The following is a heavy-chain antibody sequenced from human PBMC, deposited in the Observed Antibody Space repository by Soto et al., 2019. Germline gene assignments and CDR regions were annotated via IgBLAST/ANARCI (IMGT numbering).Heavy chain of an antibody. CDR1: GYTFTSYD. V-gene: IGHV1-8*01. CDR3: ARVVPAAVWGLDDYHQDFIDV. J-gene: IGHJ6*03. Sequence: GASVKVSCKASGYTFTSYDINWVRQATGQGLEWMGWMNPNSGNTGYAQKFQGRVTMTRNTSISTAYMELSSLRSEDTAVYYCARVVPAAVWGLDDYHQDFIDVWAKRTTVIVSS. D-gene: IGHD2-2*01. CDR2: MNPNSGNT.